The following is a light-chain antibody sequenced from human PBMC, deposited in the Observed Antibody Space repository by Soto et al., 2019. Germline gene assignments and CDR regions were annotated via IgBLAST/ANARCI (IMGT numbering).Light chain of an antibody. CDR2: GAS. CDR1: QSISSN. CDR3: QKYNNWPPLT. Sequence: EIVMTQSPATLSVSPGERATLSCRANQSISSNLAWYQQKPGQAPRLLIYGASTRATGIPARFSGSGSETEFTLNISSLQSEDFAVYYCQKYNNWPPLTFGGGTKVEIK. J-gene: IGKJ4*01. V-gene: IGKV3-15*01.